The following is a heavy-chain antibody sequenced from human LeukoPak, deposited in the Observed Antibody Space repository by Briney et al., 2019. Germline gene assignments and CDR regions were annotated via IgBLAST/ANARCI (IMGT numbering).Heavy chain of an antibody. J-gene: IGHJ6*03. V-gene: IGHV4-59*01. D-gene: IGHD3-16*02. Sequence: SETLSLTCTVSGGSISSYYWSWIRQPPGKGLEWIGYIYNSGSTNYNPSLKSRVTISVDRPKNQFSLKLSSVTAADTAVYYCARVAPELEARYYYYMDVWGKGTTVPVSS. CDR2: IYNSGST. CDR3: ARVAPELEARYYYYMDV. CDR1: GGSISSYY.